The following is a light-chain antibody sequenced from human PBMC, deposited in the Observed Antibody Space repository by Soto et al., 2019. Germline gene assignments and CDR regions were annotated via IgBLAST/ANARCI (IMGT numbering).Light chain of an antibody. V-gene: IGKV4-1*01. CDR2: WAS. CDR3: QQYYSSSLT. J-gene: IGKJ4*01. CDR1: QSLLKSSIKKNS. Sequence: DIVMTQSPDSLAVSLCERATIKCRARQSLLKSSIKKNSLAWYQHKPGQPPRLLIYWASTRDSGVPDRFSGSGSGTDFTLTISRLQAEDVEVYYCQQYYSSSLTFGGGTKGDIK.